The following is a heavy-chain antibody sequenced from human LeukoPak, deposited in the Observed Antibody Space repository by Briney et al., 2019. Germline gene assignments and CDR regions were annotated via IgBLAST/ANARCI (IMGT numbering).Heavy chain of an antibody. D-gene: IGHD2-2*01. CDR1: GFTFSSYA. J-gene: IGHJ4*02. CDR2: VSDDGTND. Sequence: RRSLRLSCGASGFTFSSYAMHWVRPAPGKGLEWVAVVSDDGTNDYYADSVKGRFTISRDNSKNTLYLQLNSLRVEDTAVYYCTRDHLGYCSSTSCYYLDYWGQGTLVTVSS. V-gene: IGHV3-30*04. CDR3: TRDHLGYCSSTSCYYLDY.